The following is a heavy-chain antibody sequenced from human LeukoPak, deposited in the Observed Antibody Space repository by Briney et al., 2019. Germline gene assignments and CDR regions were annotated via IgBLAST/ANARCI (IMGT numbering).Heavy chain of an antibody. CDR3: AKVLRASSSSWYLNDY. CDR2: MNPTSGKA. Sequence: ASVKVSCKASGYTFTNYDVNWVRQATGQGLEWMGWMNPTSGKAGFAQRFQGRVSMTRNISISTAYMELSSLRAEDTAVYYCAKVLRASSSSWYLNDYWGQGTLVTVSS. J-gene: IGHJ4*02. CDR1: GYTFTNYD. V-gene: IGHV1-8*01. D-gene: IGHD6-13*01.